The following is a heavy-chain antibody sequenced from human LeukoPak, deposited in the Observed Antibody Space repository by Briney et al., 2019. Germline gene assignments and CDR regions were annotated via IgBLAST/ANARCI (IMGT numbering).Heavy chain of an antibody. V-gene: IGHV3-23*01. CDR3: ARRTPGYCSGGSCYGFQH. D-gene: IGHD2-15*01. J-gene: IGHJ1*01. CDR1: GFTFSSYA. Sequence: QTGGSLRLSCAASGFTFSSYAMSWVRQAPGKGLAWVSAISGSGGSTYYAHSVKGRFTISRDSSKNTLHLQMNSLGAEDTAVYCCARRTPGYCSGGSCYGFQHWGQGTLVTVSS. CDR2: ISGSGGST.